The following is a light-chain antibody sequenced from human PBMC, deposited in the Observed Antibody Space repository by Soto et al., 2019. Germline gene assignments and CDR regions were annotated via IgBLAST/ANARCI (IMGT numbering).Light chain of an antibody. CDR3: QQYNNWPPSIT. Sequence: EIVMTQSPATLSVSPGERATLSCRASQSVSSNLAWYQQKPGQAPRLLIYGASTRATGIPARFSGSESGTEYTLAINSLQSEDCAVCYCQQYNNWPPSITIGQGTRVEIK. CDR1: QSVSSN. V-gene: IGKV3-15*01. J-gene: IGKJ5*01. CDR2: GAS.